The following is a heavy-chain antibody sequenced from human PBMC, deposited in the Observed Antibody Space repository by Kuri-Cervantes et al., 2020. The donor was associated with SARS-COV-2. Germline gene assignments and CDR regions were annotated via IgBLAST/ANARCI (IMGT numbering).Heavy chain of an antibody. Sequence: SETLSLTCAVSGGSISSGGYSWSWLRQPPGKGLEWIGYIYHSGSTYYNPSLKSRVTISVDRSKNQFSLKLSSVTAADTSVYYCANVITRSGAFDIWGQGTMVTVSS. CDR1: GGSISSGGYS. CDR2: IYHSGST. D-gene: IGHD3-22*01. J-gene: IGHJ3*02. CDR3: ANVITRSGAFDI. V-gene: IGHV4-30-2*01.